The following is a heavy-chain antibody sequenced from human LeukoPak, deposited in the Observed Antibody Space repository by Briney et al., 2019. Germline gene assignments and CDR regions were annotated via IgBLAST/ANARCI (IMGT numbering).Heavy chain of an antibody. D-gene: IGHD3-22*01. V-gene: IGHV4-59*08. Sequence: SETLSLTCTVSGGSISSYYWSWIWQPPGKGLEWIGYIYYNGSTNYNPSLKSRVTISVDTSKNQFSLKLSSVTAADTAVYYCARQEEYYYDSSGYPNWFDPWGQGTLVTVSS. CDR2: IYYNGST. CDR3: ARQEEYYYDSSGYPNWFDP. CDR1: GGSISSYY. J-gene: IGHJ5*02.